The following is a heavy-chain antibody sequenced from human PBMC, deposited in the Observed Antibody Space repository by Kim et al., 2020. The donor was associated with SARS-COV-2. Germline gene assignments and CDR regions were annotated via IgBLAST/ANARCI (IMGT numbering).Heavy chain of an antibody. J-gene: IGHJ5*02. D-gene: IGHD5-12*01. CDR2: INHSGRS. V-gene: IGHV4-34*01. Sequence: SETLSLTCGIYGESISGYYWNWIRQPPGKGLEWIGQINHSGRSTYNPSLKGRVSIFLDTSKNQFSLRLDSVIAADTAVYYCARVLRGYFDPWGQGTLVTVSS. CDR3: ARVLRGYFDP. CDR1: GESISGYY.